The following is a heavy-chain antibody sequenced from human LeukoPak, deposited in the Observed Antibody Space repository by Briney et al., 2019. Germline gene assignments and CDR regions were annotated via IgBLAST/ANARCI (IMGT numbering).Heavy chain of an antibody. CDR2: ISYDGSNK. J-gene: IGHJ4*02. D-gene: IGHD1-26*01. V-gene: IGHV3-30*18. CDR1: GFTFSSYG. Sequence: GGSLRLSCAASGFTFSSYGMHWVRQAPGKGLEWVAVISYDGSNKYYADSVKGRFTTSRDNSKNTLYLQMNSLRAEDTAVYYCAKRYPTVGRVFDYWGQGTLVTVSS. CDR3: AKRYPTVGRVFDY.